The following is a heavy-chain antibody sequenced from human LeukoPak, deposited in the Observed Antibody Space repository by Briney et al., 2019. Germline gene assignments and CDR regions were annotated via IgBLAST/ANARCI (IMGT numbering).Heavy chain of an antibody. CDR3: AKLIFSGDY. Sequence: GGSLRLPCAASGFTFSTYAMSWVRQAPGKGLEWVSGISGSGGSTYYADSVKGRFTISRDNSKNTLYLQVNSLRAEDTAVYYCAKLIFSGDYWGQGTLVTVSS. V-gene: IGHV3-23*01. J-gene: IGHJ4*02. D-gene: IGHD3-10*02. CDR2: ISGSGGST. CDR1: GFTFSTYA.